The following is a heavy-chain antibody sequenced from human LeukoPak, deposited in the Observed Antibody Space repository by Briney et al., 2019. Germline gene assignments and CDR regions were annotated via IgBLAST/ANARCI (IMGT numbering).Heavy chain of an antibody. Sequence: SETLSLTCAVYGGSFSGYYWSWIRQPPGKGLEWIGEINHSGSTNYNPSLKSRVTISVDTSKNQFSLKLRSVTAADTAVYYCARGLRFLEWLPRIWGQGTLVTVSS. V-gene: IGHV4-34*01. CDR3: ARGLRFLEWLPRI. J-gene: IGHJ4*02. CDR1: GGSFSGYY. CDR2: INHSGST. D-gene: IGHD3-3*01.